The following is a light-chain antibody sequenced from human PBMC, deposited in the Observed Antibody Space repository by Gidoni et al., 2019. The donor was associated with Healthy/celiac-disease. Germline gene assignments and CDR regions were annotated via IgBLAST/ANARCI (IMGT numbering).Light chain of an antibody. CDR3: QQVDSYPT. Sequence: DIHLTQSPSFLSASLGDRVTITCRASQGISTFLAWYQQKPGRAPKLLISASSTLQSGVQSRFSGSGSGREFALTISSLQPEDFATYYCQQVDSYPTFGQGTRLEIK. V-gene: IGKV1-9*01. CDR1: QGISTF. CDR2: ASS. J-gene: IGKJ5*01.